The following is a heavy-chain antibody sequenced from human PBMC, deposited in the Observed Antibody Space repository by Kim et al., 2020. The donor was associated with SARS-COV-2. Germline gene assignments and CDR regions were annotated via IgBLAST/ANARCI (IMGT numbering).Heavy chain of an antibody. CDR3: ASARGYQSNPFDP. V-gene: IGHV4-34*01. J-gene: IGHJ5*02. CDR2: INHSGST. Sequence: SETLSLTCAVYGGSFSGYYWSWIRQPPGKGLEWIGEINHSGSTNYNPSLKSRVTISVDTSKNQFSLKLSSVTAADTAVYYCASARGYQSNPFDPWGQGTLVTVSS. CDR1: GGSFSGYY. D-gene: IGHD2-2*01.